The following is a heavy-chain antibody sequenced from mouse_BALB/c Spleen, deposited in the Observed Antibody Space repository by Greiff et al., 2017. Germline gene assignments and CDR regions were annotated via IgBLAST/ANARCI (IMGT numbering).Heavy chain of an antibody. J-gene: IGHJ4*01. Sequence: VQRVESGPGLVAPSQSLSITCTVSGFSLTSYGVHWVRQPPGKGLEWLGVIWAGGSTNYNSALMSRLSISKDNSKSQVFLKMNSLQTDDTAMYYCARDGSNDGYMAMDYWGQGTSVTVSS. V-gene: IGHV2-9*02. CDR1: GFSLTSYG. CDR2: IWAGGST. CDR3: ARDGSNDGYMAMDY. D-gene: IGHD2-3*01.